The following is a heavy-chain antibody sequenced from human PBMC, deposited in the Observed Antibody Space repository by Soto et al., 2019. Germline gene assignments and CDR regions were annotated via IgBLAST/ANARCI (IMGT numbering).Heavy chain of an antibody. D-gene: IGHD2-2*01. CDR1: GYTFTTYD. Sequence: QVQLVQSGAEVKKPGASVKVSCETSGYTFTTYDINWVRQAAGQGLEWMGWINPDSDNTGYAQKFQGRVTMTRDTSISTAYMELNSLRSEDTAVYYCARGRRYCTTTSCYPPALFPYGMDVWGQGTTVTVSS. J-gene: IGHJ6*02. V-gene: IGHV1-8*01. CDR3: ARGRRYCTTTSCYPPALFPYGMDV. CDR2: INPDSDNT.